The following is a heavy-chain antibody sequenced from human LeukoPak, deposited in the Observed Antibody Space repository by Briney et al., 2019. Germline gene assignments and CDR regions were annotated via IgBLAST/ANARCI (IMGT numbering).Heavy chain of an antibody. J-gene: IGHJ6*02. CDR2: INHSGST. CDR3: AREVQLWLTPSARRPGDYYGMDV. D-gene: IGHD5-18*01. CDR1: GGSFSGYY. V-gene: IGHV4-34*01. Sequence: PSETLSLTCAVYGGSFSGYYWNWIRQPPGKGLEWIGEINHSGSTNYNPSLKSRVTISVDTSKNQFSLKLSSVTAADTAVYYCAREVQLWLTPSARRPGDYYGMDVWGQGTTVTVSS.